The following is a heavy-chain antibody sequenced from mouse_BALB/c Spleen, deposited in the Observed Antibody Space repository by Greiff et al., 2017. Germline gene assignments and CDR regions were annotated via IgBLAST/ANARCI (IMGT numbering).Heavy chain of an antibody. D-gene: IGHD4-1*01. Sequence: EVQLQQSGAELVKPGASVKLSCTASGFNIKDTYMHWVKQRPEQGLEWIGRIDPANGNTKYDPKFQGKATITADTSSNTAYLQLSSLTSEDSAVYYCARWDRLDYWGQGTTLTVSS. CDR2: IDPANGNT. CDR3: ARWDRLDY. J-gene: IGHJ2*01. V-gene: IGHV14-3*02. CDR1: GFNIKDTY.